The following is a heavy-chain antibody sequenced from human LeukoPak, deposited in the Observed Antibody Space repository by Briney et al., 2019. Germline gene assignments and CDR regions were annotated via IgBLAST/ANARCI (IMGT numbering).Heavy chain of an antibody. CDR3: AGRVGLSSWYVSYYYYYGMDV. V-gene: IGHV4-59*08. CDR2: IYYSGST. Sequence: SETLSLTCTVSGGSISSYYWSWIRQPPGKGLEWIGYIYYSGSTNYNPSLKSRVTISVDTSKNQFSLKLSSVTAADTAVYYCAGRVGLSSWYVSYYYYYGMDVWGQGTTVTVSS. D-gene: IGHD6-13*01. CDR1: GGSISSYY. J-gene: IGHJ6*02.